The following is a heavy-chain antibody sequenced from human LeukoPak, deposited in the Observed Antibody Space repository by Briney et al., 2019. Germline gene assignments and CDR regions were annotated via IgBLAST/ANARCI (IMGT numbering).Heavy chain of an antibody. CDR3: AREEGITIFGVVISAEYFQH. CDR1: GFTFSSYA. J-gene: IGHJ1*01. D-gene: IGHD3-3*01. Sequence: GGSLRLSCAASGFTFSSYAMHWVRQAPGKGLEWVAVISYDGSNKYYADSVKGRFTISRDNSKNTLYLQMNSLRAEDTAVYYCAREEGITIFGVVISAEYFQHWGQGTLVTVSS. V-gene: IGHV3-30-3*01. CDR2: ISYDGSNK.